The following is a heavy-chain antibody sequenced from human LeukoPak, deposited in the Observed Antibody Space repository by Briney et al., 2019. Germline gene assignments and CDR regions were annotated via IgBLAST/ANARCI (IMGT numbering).Heavy chain of an antibody. V-gene: IGHV4-38-2*02. CDR2: IYYSGTT. Sequence: SETLSLTCTVSGYSITNGYNWGWIRQSPAKGLEWIANIYYSGTTYYNPSLRSRVTMSVDTSKNQFSLRLTSVTAADTAVYYCVREWELLHTPFDLWGQGTLVTVSS. D-gene: IGHD1-26*01. CDR1: GYSITNGYN. J-gene: IGHJ4*02. CDR3: VREWELLHTPFDL.